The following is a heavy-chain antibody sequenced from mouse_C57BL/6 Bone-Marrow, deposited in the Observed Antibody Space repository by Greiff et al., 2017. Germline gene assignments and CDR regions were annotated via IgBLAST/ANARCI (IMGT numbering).Heavy chain of an antibody. CDR2: IDPEDGET. V-gene: IGHV14-2*01. CDR3: ASRTTVVAPYYAMDY. Sequence: VQLQQSGAELVKPGASVKLSCTASGFNIKDYYMHWVKQRTEQGLEWIGRIDPEDGETKYAPKFQGKATITADTSSNTAYLQLSSLTSEDTAVYYCASRTTVVAPYYAMDYWGQGTSVTVSS. J-gene: IGHJ4*01. CDR1: GFNIKDYY. D-gene: IGHD1-1*01.